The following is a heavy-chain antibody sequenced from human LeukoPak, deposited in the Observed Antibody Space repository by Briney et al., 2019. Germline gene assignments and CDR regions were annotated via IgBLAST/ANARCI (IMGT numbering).Heavy chain of an antibody. V-gene: IGHV4-59*01. CDR2: IYYSGST. CDR3: ARTTEGYCRGGSCYYYYYYMDV. D-gene: IGHD2-15*01. J-gene: IGHJ6*03. Sequence: PSETLSLTCTVSGGSISSYYWSWIRQPPGKGLERIGYIYYSGSTNYNPSLKSRVTISVDTSKNQFSLRLSSVTAADTAVYYCARTTEGYCRGGSCYYYYYYMDVWGKGTTVTVSS. CDR1: GGSISSYY.